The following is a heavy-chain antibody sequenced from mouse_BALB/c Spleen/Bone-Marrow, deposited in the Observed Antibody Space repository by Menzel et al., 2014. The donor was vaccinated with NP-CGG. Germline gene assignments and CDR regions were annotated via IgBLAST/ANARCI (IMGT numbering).Heavy chain of an antibody. CDR2: IYPGDGDT. Sequence: LQESGPEMVKPGASVKISCRASGYAFSSSWMNWVKQRPGQGLEWIGRIYPGDGDTNYNGKFKGKATLTADKSSSTDYMQHSSLTSVDSAVYSCARSYGSNCFVYWCQGTLVTVSA. D-gene: IGHD1-1*01. J-gene: IGHJ3*01. CDR3: ARSYGSNCFVY. CDR1: GYAFSSSW. V-gene: IGHV1-82*01.